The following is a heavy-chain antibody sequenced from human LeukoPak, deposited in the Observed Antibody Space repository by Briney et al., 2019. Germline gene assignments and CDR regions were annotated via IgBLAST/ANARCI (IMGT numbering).Heavy chain of an antibody. CDR1: GGSISGYY. CDR2: IYYSGSI. J-gene: IGHJ3*02. Sequence: SETLSLTCTVSGGSISGYYWSWIRQPPGKGLGWIGYIYYSGSINYNSSLKSRVTISVDTSRNQFSLKLSSMTAADTAVYYCVRNTLGHYDAFDIWGQGTMVSVSS. V-gene: IGHV4-59*01. D-gene: IGHD1/OR15-1a*01. CDR3: VRNTLGHYDAFDI.